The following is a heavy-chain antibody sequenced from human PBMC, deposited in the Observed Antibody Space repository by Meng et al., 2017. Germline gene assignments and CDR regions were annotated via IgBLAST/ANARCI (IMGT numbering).Heavy chain of an antibody. V-gene: IGHV4-34*01. D-gene: IGHD3-10*01. CDR2: INHSGST. J-gene: IGHJ4*02. CDR1: GGSFSGYY. CDR3: ARGGYRRRLLWFGELLSHGLDY. Sequence: SETLSLTCAVYGGSFSGYYWSWIRQPPGKGLEWIGEINHSGSTNYNPSLKSRVTISVDTSKNQFSLKLSSVTAADTAVYYCARGGYRRRLLWFGELLSHGLDYWGQGTLVTVSS.